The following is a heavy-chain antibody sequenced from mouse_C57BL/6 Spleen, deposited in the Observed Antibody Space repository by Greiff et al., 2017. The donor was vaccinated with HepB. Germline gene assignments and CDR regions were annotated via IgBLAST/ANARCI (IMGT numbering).Heavy chain of an antibody. D-gene: IGHD1-1*01. CDR3: EMGTYYYGSSNYYAMDY. CDR1: GYTFTDYY. CDR2: IYPGSGNT. J-gene: IGHJ4*01. Sequence: QVQLQQSGAELVRPGASVKLSCKASGYTFTDYYINWVKQRPGQGLEWIARIYPGSGNTYYNEKFKGKATLTAEKSSSTAYMQLSSLTSEDSAVYFCEMGTYYYGSSNYYAMDYWGQGTSVTVSS. V-gene: IGHV1-76*01.